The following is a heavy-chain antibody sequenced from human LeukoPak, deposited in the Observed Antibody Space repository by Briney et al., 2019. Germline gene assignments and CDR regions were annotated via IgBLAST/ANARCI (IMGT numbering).Heavy chain of an antibody. CDR2: ISGSGGST. D-gene: IGHD2-2*01. CDR3: AKSPSGCSSTSCSPGN. J-gene: IGHJ4*02. Sequence: GGSLRLSCAASGFTFSSYAISWVRQAPGKGLEWVSAISGSGGSTYYADSVKGRFTISRDNSKNTLYLQMNSLRAEDTAAYYCAKSPSGCSSTSCSPGNWGQGTLVTVSS. V-gene: IGHV3-23*01. CDR1: GFTFSSYA.